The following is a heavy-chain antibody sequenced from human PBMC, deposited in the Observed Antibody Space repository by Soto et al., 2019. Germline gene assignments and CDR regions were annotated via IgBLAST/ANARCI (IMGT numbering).Heavy chain of an antibody. J-gene: IGHJ6*02. V-gene: IGHV3-30*03. Sequence: QAQLVESGGGVVQPGRSLRLSCAASEFTFNTYAMHWVRQAPGKGLEWVAVIAYDGNDKYYADSVKGRFTISRDNSKNALYRQMSTLRPEYTAMYYCARDVGNYVPYYYGMDVWGQGTTVTVSS. D-gene: IGHD1-7*01. CDR1: EFTFNTYA. CDR2: IAYDGNDK. CDR3: ARDVGNYVPYYYGMDV.